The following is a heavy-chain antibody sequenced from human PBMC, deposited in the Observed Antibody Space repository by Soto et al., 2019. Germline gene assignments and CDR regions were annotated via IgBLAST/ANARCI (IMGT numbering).Heavy chain of an antibody. CDR2: IYTSGST. J-gene: IGHJ4*02. V-gene: IGHV4-4*07. Sequence: SETLSLTCTVSGGSISSYYWSWIRQPAGKGLEWIGRIYTSGSTNYNPSLKSRVTMSVDTSKNQFSLKLSSVTAADTAVYYCARNGYYYDSSGYYFVYWGQGTLVTVSS. D-gene: IGHD3-22*01. CDR3: ARNGYYYDSSGYYFVY. CDR1: GGSISSYY.